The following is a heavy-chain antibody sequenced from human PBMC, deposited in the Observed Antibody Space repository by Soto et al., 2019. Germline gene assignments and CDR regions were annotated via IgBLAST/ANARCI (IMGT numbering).Heavy chain of an antibody. CDR2: FDPEDGET. J-gene: IGHJ6*02. CDR3: ATGRITGTTSSSYGMEV. D-gene: IGHD1-7*01. Sequence: ASVKVSCKVSGYTLTELSMHWVRQAPGKGLEWMGGFDPEDGETIYAQKFQGRVTMTEDTSTDTAYMELSSLRSEDTAVYYCATGRITGTTSSSYGMEVWGQGTTVTVSS. CDR1: GYTLTELS. V-gene: IGHV1-24*01.